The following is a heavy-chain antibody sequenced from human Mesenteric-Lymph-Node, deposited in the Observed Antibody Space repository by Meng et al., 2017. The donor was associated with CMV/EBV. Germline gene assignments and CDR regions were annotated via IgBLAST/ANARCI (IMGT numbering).Heavy chain of an antibody. CDR3: ARVTGASFDY. CDR1: GFAFSSYS. Sequence: SCAASGFAFSSYSMSWVRRAPGKGMGWISSISSSSNYIYYADSMEGRFTISRDNAKNSLYLQMSSLRAADKDVYYCARVTGASFDYWGQGTLVTVSS. D-gene: IGHD2-8*02. J-gene: IGHJ4*02. CDR2: ISSSSNYI. V-gene: IGHV3-21*01.